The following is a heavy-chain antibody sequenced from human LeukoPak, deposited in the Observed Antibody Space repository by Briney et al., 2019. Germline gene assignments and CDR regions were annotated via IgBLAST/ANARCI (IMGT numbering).Heavy chain of an antibody. Sequence: QAGGSLRLSCAASGFTFSSYAMHWVRQAPGKGLEWVAVISYDGSNKYYADSVKGRFTISRDNPKNTLYLQMNSLRAEDTAVYYCARNYYDSSGYYYWGQGTLVTVSS. CDR2: ISYDGSNK. D-gene: IGHD3-22*01. V-gene: IGHV3-30*04. CDR3: ARNYYDSSGYYY. J-gene: IGHJ4*02. CDR1: GFTFSSYA.